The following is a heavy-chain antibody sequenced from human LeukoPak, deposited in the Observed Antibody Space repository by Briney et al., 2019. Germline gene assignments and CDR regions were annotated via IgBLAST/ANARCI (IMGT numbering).Heavy chain of an antibody. J-gene: IGHJ3*02. CDR3: ARDKPGYGDAFDI. CDR2: ISYDGSNK. Sequence: GGSLRLSCAASGFTFSSYSMNWVRQAPGKGLEWVAVISYDGSNKYYADSVKGRFTISRDNSKNTLYLQMNSLRAEDTAVYYCARDKPGYGDAFDIWGQGTMVTVSS. V-gene: IGHV3-30*03. D-gene: IGHD4-17*01. CDR1: GFTFSSYS.